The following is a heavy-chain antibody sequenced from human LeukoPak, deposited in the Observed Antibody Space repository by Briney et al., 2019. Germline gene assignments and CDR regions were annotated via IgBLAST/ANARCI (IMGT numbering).Heavy chain of an antibody. CDR3: ARDPGSIAARPGY. CDR1: GFTFSSYS. J-gene: IGHJ4*02. V-gene: IGHV3-48*04. Sequence: GGSLRLSCAASGFTFSSYSMNWVRQAPGKGLEWVSYISSSSSTIYYADSVKGRFTISRDNAKNSLYLQMNSLRAEDTAVYYCARDPGSIAARPGYWGQGTLVTVSS. CDR2: ISSSSSTI. D-gene: IGHD6-6*01.